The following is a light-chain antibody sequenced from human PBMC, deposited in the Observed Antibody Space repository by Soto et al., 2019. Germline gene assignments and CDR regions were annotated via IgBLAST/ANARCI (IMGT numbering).Light chain of an antibody. J-gene: IGKJ4*01. Sequence: DIQLTQSPSFLSASVGDRVTIACRASQGISSYLAWYQQKPGKAPKLLIYAASTLQSGVPSRFSGSASGTEFTLTISSLQPEDFATYYCQQVNSYPLTFGGGTKVEIK. V-gene: IGKV1-9*01. CDR2: AAS. CDR1: QGISSY. CDR3: QQVNSYPLT.